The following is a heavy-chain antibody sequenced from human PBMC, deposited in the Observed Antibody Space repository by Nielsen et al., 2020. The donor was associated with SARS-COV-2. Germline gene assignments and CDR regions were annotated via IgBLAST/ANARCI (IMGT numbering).Heavy chain of an antibody. CDR1: GFTFSSYG. Sequence: GESLQISCAASGFTFSSYGMHWVRQAPGKGLEWVAVISYDGSNKYYADSVKGRFTISRDNSKNTLYLQMNSLRAEDTAVYYCAKDLHGLLWFGELLQDYWGQGTLVTVSS. D-gene: IGHD3-10*01. CDR2: ISYDGSNK. J-gene: IGHJ4*02. CDR3: AKDLHGLLWFGELLQDY. V-gene: IGHV3-30*18.